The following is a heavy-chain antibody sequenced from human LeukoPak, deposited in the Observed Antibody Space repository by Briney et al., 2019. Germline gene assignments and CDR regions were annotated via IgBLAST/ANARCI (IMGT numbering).Heavy chain of an antibody. CDR3: ARDLMGFGAYCMDV. CDR1: GFPFSSYG. V-gene: IGHV3-33*01. J-gene: IGHJ6*04. CDR2: IWYDGTNK. D-gene: IGHD3-10*01. Sequence: GGSLRLSCAASGFPFSSYGIHWVRQAPGTGLEWAAVIWYDGTNKYYADSVKGRFTISRDNSKNTLYLQMNSLRAEDTAVYYCARDLMGFGAYCMDVWGKGTTVTVSS.